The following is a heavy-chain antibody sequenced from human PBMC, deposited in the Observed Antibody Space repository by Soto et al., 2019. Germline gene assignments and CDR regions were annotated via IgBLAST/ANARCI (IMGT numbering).Heavy chain of an antibody. CDR3: ARASLKLYTATAFHY. D-gene: IGHD5-18*01. J-gene: IGHJ4*02. CDR2: ISSSSSYI. CDR1: GFTFSSYS. Sequence: PGGSLRLSCADSGFTFSSYSMNWVRQAPGKGLEWVSSISSSSSYIYYADSVKGRFTISRENAKNSLYLQMNSLRAEDTDVYYWARASLKLYTATAFHYWSPGTLVPVSP. V-gene: IGHV3-21*01.